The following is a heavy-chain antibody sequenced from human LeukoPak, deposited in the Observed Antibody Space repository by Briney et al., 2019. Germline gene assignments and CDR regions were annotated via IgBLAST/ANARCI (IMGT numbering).Heavy chain of an antibody. CDR3: AKDTPLCYFDY. V-gene: IGHV3-23*01. CDR1: GFTFTNYA. J-gene: IGHJ4*02. D-gene: IGHD3-16*01. CDR2: INPSSGNT. Sequence: GGSLRLSCAASGFTFTNYAMSWVRQAPGKGLEWVSSINPSSGNTYYADSVKGRFTISGDNSKNTLYLQMNSMRADDTAVYYCAKDTPLCYFDYWGQGTLVTVSS.